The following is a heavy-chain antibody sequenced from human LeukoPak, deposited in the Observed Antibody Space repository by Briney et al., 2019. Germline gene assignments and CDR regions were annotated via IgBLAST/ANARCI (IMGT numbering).Heavy chain of an antibody. V-gene: IGHV3-23*01. CDR3: AQYLLNWISVGVH. CDR2: ISGSGGTT. D-gene: IGHD1-1*01. CDR1: GLTFFSYS. Sequence: PGGSLRLSCAASGLTFFSYSISCVSQAPGQGLEWVAVISGSGGTTYYADSVKGRFTISRDNSKNTVDLQLESLRSKNTAIYSRAQYLLNWISVGVHWRQGTLVTVSS. J-gene: IGHJ4*02.